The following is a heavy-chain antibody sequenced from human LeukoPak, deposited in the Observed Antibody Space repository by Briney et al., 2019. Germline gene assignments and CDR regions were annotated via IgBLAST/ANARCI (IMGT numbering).Heavy chain of an antibody. CDR3: ARQGGYCSGGSCYLNYFDY. CDR1: GYSFTSYW. CDR2: IYPGDSDT. V-gene: IGHV5-51*01. J-gene: IGHJ4*02. D-gene: IGHD2-15*01. Sequence: GESLKISCKGSGYSFTSYWIGWVRQMPGKGLEWMGNIYPGDSDTRYSPSFQGQVTISADKSISTAYLQWSSLKASDTAMYYCARQGGYCSGGSCYLNYFDYWGQGTLVTVSS.